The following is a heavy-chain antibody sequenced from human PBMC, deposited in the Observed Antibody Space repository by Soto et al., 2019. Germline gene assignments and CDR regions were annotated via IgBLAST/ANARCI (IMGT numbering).Heavy chain of an antibody. CDR2: VYHNGRT. V-gene: IGHV4-4*02. Sequence: SETLSLTCAVSGDSRTTNHWWSWVRQPPGKGLQWIGEVYHNGRTDYNPSLRSRVTMSIDTSKNQFSLKLTSVTAADTAIYYCARDAAVPGESDRFDYWGQGTLVTVS. CDR3: ARDAAVPGESDRFDY. D-gene: IGHD6-19*01. J-gene: IGHJ4*02. CDR1: GDSRTTNHW.